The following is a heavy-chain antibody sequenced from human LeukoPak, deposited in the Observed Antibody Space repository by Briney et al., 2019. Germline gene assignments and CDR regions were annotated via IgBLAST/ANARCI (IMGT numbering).Heavy chain of an antibody. CDR2: MNVNSGNT. D-gene: IGHD7-27*01. CDR3: ARTPYNWGIDY. V-gene: IGHV1-8*03. CDR1: GYTFITYD. Sequence: ASVKVSCKTSGYTFITYDINWVRQATGQGLEWMGWMNVNSGNTGYAQKFQGRLTITRNTSISTAYMELSSLTSEDTAVYYCARTPYNWGIDYWGQGTPVTVSS. J-gene: IGHJ4*02.